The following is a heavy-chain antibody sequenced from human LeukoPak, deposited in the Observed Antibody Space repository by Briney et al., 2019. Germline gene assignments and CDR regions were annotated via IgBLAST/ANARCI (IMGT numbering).Heavy chain of an antibody. V-gene: IGHV5-51*01. CDR1: GYKFSGSY. J-gene: IGHJ5*02. CDR2: IYPADSDT. D-gene: IGHD3-16*02. Sequence: GESLKISCQAFGYKFSGSYIGWVRQVPGEGLEWMGIIYPADSDTYYRPSFQGQVTISVDKSINTAYLQWTSLKASDSAIYYCARGVTRYNWFDPWGQGTLVTVSS. CDR3: ARGVTRYNWFDP.